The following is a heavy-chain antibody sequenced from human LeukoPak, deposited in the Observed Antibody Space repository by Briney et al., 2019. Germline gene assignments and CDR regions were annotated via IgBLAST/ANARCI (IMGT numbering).Heavy chain of an antibody. V-gene: IGHV3-21*01. D-gene: IGHD2-2*01. CDR2: ISSSSSYI. Sequence: GGSLRLSCAASGFTFSSYSMNWVRQAPGKGLEWVSSISSSSSYIYYADSVKGRFTISRDNAKNSLYLQMNSLRAEDTAVYYCARHSGVPAHFDYSGQGTLVTVSS. CDR3: ARHSGVPAHFDY. J-gene: IGHJ4*02. CDR1: GFTFSSYS.